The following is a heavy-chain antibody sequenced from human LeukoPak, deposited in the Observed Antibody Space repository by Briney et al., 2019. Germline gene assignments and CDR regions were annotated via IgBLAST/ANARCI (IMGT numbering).Heavy chain of an antibody. CDR3: AIIFCERRDYYYYYMDV. Sequence: GASVKVSCKVSGYTLTELSMHWVRQAPGKGLEWMGGFDPEDGETIYAQKFQGRVTMTEDTSTDTAYMELSSLRSEDTAVYYCAIIFCERRDYYYYYMDVWGKGTTVTVSS. CDR2: FDPEDGET. V-gene: IGHV1-24*01. D-gene: IGHD3-9*01. J-gene: IGHJ6*03. CDR1: GYTLTELS.